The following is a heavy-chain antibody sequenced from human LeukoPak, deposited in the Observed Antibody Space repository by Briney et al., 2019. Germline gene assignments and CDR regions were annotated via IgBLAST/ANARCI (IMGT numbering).Heavy chain of an antibody. V-gene: IGHV3-30-3*01. Sequence: GGSLRLSCAASGFTFSSYAMHWVRQAPGKGLEWVAVISYDGSNKYYADSVKGRFTISRDNSKNTLYLQMNSLRAEDTAVYYCARDVGSYYYGSGNYFYYYYGMDVWGQGTTVTVSS. CDR2: ISYDGSNK. J-gene: IGHJ6*02. CDR1: GFTFSSYA. CDR3: ARDVGSYYYGSGNYFYYYYGMDV. D-gene: IGHD3-10*01.